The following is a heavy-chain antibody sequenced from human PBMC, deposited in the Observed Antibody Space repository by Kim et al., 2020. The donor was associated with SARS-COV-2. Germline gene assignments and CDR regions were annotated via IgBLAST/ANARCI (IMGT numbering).Heavy chain of an antibody. J-gene: IGHJ5*02. CDR3: ARVASSGDWFDP. D-gene: IGHD6-25*01. V-gene: IGHV1-46*01. Sequence: SYAQKFQGGVTMTRETSTSTVYMGLSSLRSEDTAVYYCARVASSGDWFDPWGQGTLVTVSS.